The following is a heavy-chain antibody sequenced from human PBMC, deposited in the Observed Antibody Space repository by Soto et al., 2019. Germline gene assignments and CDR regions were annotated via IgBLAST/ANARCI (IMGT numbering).Heavy chain of an antibody. J-gene: IGHJ4*02. Sequence: AASVKVSCKASGYTFTSYYMHWVRQAPGQGLEWMGIINPSGGSTSYAQKFQGRVTMTRDTSTSTVYMELSSLRSEDTAVYYCARDLGSKEVGATFDYWGQGTLVTVSS. D-gene: IGHD1-26*01. CDR3: ARDLGSKEVGATFDY. V-gene: IGHV1-46*01. CDR1: GYTFTSYY. CDR2: INPSGGST.